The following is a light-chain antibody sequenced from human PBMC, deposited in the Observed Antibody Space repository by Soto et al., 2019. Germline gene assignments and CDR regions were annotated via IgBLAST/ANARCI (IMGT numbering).Light chain of an antibody. Sequence: EIVLTQYPGTLSLSPGERATLSCRASQSVSSSYLAWYQQKPGQAPRLLIFGASNRATGIPDRFTGSGSGTDFTLTISRLEPEDFAVYYCHQYGISPLTFGGGTKVEVK. CDR1: QSVSSSY. CDR2: GAS. V-gene: IGKV3-20*01. J-gene: IGKJ4*01. CDR3: HQYGISPLT.